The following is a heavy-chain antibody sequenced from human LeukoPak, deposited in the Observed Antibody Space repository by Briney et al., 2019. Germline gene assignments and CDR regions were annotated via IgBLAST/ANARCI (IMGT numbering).Heavy chain of an antibody. D-gene: IGHD1-26*01. CDR1: GFTFSSYW. CDR2: INTDGSLT. CDR3: ARIIMGATGVDY. V-gene: IGHV3-74*03. Sequence: GGSLRLSCAASGFTFSSYWMHWVRQAPGKGLVWVSRINTDGSLTEYADSVKGRFTMSRDNAKNTLYLQMNSLRAEDTAIYYCARIIMGATGVDYWGQGTLVTVSS. J-gene: IGHJ4*02.